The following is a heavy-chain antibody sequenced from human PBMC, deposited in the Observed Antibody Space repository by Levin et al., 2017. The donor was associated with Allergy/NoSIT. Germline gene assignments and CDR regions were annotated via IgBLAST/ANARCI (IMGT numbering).Heavy chain of an antibody. CDR3: AKDFSDTAMVYWYFDL. J-gene: IGHJ2*01. CDR2: ISYDGSNK. D-gene: IGHD5-18*01. CDR1: GFTFSSYG. V-gene: IGHV3-30*18. Sequence: GESLKISCAASGFTFSSYGMRWVRQAPGKGLEWVAVISYDGSNKYYADSVKGRFTISRDNSKNTLYLQMNSLRAEDTAVYYCAKDFSDTAMVYWYFDLWGRGTLVTVSS.